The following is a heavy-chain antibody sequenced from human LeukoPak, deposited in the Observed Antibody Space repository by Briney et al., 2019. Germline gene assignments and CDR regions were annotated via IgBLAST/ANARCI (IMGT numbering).Heavy chain of an antibody. Sequence: GAALQISSQGSGFRFTSYWIGWVRQKPGKGVGWLGIIYSGDCDTRYSPSFQGQVTISADKSINTAYLQWSSLKAADTAMYYCARAYYYDSSGYYYVGVFAFDIWGQGTMVTVSS. CDR2: IYSGDCDT. V-gene: IGHV5-51*01. D-gene: IGHD3-22*01. CDR3: ARAYYYDSSGYYYVGVFAFDI. J-gene: IGHJ3*02. CDR1: GFRFTSYW.